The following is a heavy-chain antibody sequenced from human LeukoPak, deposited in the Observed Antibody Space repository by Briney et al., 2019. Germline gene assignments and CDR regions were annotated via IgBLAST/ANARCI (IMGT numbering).Heavy chain of an antibody. Sequence: GSLRLSCAASGFTVSSNYMSWVRQAPGKGLEWVSSISSSSSYIYYADSVKGRFTISRDNAKNSLYLQMNSLRAEDTAVYYCARGDWNDAFDYWGQGTLVTVSS. V-gene: IGHV3-21*01. CDR1: GFTVSSNY. D-gene: IGHD1-1*01. CDR2: ISSSSSYI. CDR3: ARGDWNDAFDY. J-gene: IGHJ4*02.